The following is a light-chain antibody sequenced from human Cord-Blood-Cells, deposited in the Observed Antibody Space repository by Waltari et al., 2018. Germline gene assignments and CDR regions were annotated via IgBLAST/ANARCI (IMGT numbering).Light chain of an antibody. CDR3: QQFNSYPLT. Sequence: AIHFPLPPSHLAPPVVDRVTITCRASQGISRALAWYQQKPGKAPKLRIYDGSSLEGGVPSRFSGSGSGTDFTLTASSRQPEDFATYCCQQFNSYPLTFGQGTRLGIK. CDR2: DGS. CDR1: QGISRA. V-gene: IGKV1-13*02. J-gene: IGKJ5*01.